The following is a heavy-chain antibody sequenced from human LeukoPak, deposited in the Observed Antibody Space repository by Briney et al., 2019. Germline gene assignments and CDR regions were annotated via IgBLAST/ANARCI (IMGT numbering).Heavy chain of an antibody. Sequence: GGSLRLSCAASGFTFSSYWMTWVRQAPGKGLEWVATIKQDGSEKYYVDSVKGRFTISRDNAKSSLYLQMNSLRAEDTAVYYCARRLVDSGASQVSDDWGQGTLVTVSS. CDR3: ARRLVDSGASQVSDD. D-gene: IGHD2-15*01. J-gene: IGHJ4*02. V-gene: IGHV3-7*01. CDR2: IKQDGSEK. CDR1: GFTFSSYW.